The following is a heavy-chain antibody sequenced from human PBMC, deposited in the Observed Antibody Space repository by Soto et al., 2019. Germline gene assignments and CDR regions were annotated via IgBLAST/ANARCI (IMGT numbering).Heavy chain of an antibody. V-gene: IGHV3-64D*06. CDR1: GFTFSSYA. CDR2: IRGNGDPP. Sequence: GGSLRLSCSASGFTFSSYAMHWARQAPGKGLEYVSGIRGNGDPPFYADSVKGRFTISRDNSKNTLYLQMSSLSADDTAVYYCVKSRGGNNFDFFDWGQGALVTVSS. CDR3: VKSRGGNNFDFFD. J-gene: IGHJ4*02. D-gene: IGHD5-12*01.